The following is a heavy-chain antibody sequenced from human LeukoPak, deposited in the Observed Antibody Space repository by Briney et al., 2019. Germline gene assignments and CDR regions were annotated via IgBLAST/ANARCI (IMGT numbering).Heavy chain of an antibody. J-gene: IGHJ4*02. V-gene: IGHV3-23*01. CDR3: AKDREGLSSGYDLEYFDY. D-gene: IGHD5-12*01. CDR2: ISGSGGTT. CDR1: GFTFSSYA. Sequence: GGSLILSCAASGFTFSSYAMNWVRQAPGKGLEWVSAISGSGGTTYYADSVKGRFTISRDNSKNTLFLQMNSLRAEDTAIYYCAKDREGLSSGYDLEYFDYWGQGTLVTVSS.